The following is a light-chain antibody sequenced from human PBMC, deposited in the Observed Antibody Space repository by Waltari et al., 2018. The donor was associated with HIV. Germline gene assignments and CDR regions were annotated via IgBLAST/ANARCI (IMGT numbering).Light chain of an antibody. V-gene: IGKV4-1*01. CDR1: QRLLSSSNNKNY. Sequence: DIVMTQSPDSLTVSLGERATMNCKSSQRLLSSSNNKNYLAWYQQKPGQPPKLLIYWASTRESGVPDRFSGSGSGTDFTLTISSLQAEDVAVYYCQQYYITPYTFGQGTKLEIK. J-gene: IGKJ2*01. CDR2: WAS. CDR3: QQYYITPYT.